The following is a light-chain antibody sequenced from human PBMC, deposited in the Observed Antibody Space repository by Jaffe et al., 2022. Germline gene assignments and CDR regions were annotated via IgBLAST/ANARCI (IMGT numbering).Light chain of an antibody. CDR2: RDS. Sequence: SYELTQPLSVSVALGQTARITCGGNNIESKSVHWYQQKPGQAPVMVIYRDSNRPSGIPERFSGSNSGKTATLTISRAQAGDEADYYCQVWDTFTTYYVFGTGTKVTVL. J-gene: IGLJ1*01. CDR3: QVWDTFTTYYV. V-gene: IGLV3-9*01. CDR1: NIESKS.